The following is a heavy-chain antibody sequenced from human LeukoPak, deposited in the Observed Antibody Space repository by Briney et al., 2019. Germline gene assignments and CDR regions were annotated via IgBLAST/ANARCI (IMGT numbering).Heavy chain of an antibody. CDR1: GDAIGSYY. CDR3: ARNTLDSSSYYFDY. D-gene: IGHD6-6*01. Sequence: PSETLSLTCTVSGDAIGSYYWTWIRQPPGKGLEWIGDIYRSGNTNYNPSLKSRVTISVDTSKNQFSLKLSSVTAADTAVYYCARNTLDSSSYYFDYWGQGTLVTVSS. CDR2: IYRSGNT. J-gene: IGHJ4*02. V-gene: IGHV4-59*01.